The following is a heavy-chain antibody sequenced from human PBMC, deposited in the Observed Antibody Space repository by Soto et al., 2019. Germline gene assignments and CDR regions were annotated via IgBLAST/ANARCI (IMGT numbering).Heavy chain of an antibody. CDR3: GRDLCRGGSCSFYY. CDR2: IYHSGST. J-gene: IGHJ4*02. V-gene: IGHV4-4*02. Sequence: QVQLQESGPGLVKPSGTLSLTCAVSSGSISSSNWWSWVRQPPGKGLEWIGEIYHSGSTNYNPSLKSRVNQSVGKAQDLFSRKLSSVTAADTAGYYCGRDLCRGGSCSFYYWGQGTLVTVSS. D-gene: IGHD2-15*01. CDR1: SGSISSSNW.